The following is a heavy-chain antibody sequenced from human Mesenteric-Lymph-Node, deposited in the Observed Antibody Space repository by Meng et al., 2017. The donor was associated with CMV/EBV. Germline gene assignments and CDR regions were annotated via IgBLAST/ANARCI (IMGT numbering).Heavy chain of an antibody. CDR1: GITFSNYA. CDR2: ISNDGTDK. Sequence: GESLKISCSASGITFSNYAMHWVRQAPGTGLEWVAVISNDGTDKYYADSLRGRFTISRDNSKSTLYLQMNSLRGEDTAVYYCATDPIHYFDSSGYYPDYRGQGTLVTVSS. J-gene: IGHJ4*02. D-gene: IGHD3-22*01. V-gene: IGHV3-30*04. CDR3: ATDPIHYFDSSGYYPDY.